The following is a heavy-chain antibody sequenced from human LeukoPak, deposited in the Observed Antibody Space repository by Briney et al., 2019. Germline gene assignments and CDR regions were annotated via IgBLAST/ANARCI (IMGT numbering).Heavy chain of an antibody. Sequence: GGSLRLSCAVSGFTLSSYEMAWVRQAPGKGLEWVSYICSSGSTIYYADPVKGLFTISRDNAKNSLHLQMNRLRAEAMAVYYCARDSPKEQNFPYWGQGTLVTVSS. J-gene: IGHJ4*02. CDR3: ARDSPKEQNFPY. V-gene: IGHV3-48*03. D-gene: IGHD1-26*01. CDR2: ICSSGSTI. CDR1: GFTLSSYE.